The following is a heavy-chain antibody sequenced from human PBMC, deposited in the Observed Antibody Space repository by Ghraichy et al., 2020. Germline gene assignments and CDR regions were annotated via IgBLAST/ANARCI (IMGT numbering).Heavy chain of an antibody. CDR1: GGSISSTSYY. CDR2: TYYTGSS. CDR3: ARHWRPGYSGSWRSANCFDP. D-gene: IGHD6-13*01. V-gene: IGHV4-39*01. Sequence: GALSLTCTVSGGSISSTSYYWGWIRQPPGKGLEWIGTTYYTGSSFYNPSLKSRVTISVDRSSNQFSLKVNSVTAADTAVYYCARHWRPGYSGSWRSANCFDPWGQGTLVTVSS. J-gene: IGHJ5*02.